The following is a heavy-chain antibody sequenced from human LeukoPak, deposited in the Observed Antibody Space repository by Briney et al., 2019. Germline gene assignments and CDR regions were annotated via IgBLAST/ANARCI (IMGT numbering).Heavy chain of an antibody. CDR1: GGSISSYY. CDR2: IYYSGST. J-gene: IGHJ5*02. V-gene: IGHV4-59*01. Sequence: SETLSLTCTVSGGSISSYYWSWIRQPPGKGLEWIGYIYYSGSTNYNPSLKSRVTISVDTSKNQFSLKLSSVTAADTAVYYCARTNSENYDILTGYSNWFDPWGQGTPVTVSS. D-gene: IGHD3-9*01. CDR3: ARTNSENYDILTGYSNWFDP.